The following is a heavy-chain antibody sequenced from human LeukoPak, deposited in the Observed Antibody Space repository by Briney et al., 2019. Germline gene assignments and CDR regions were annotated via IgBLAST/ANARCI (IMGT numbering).Heavy chain of an antibody. CDR3: AREEPAGSIDY. CDR2: ISGNGDST. Sequence: GGSLRLSCAASGFTFSSYAMSWVRQAPGKGLEWVSAISGNGDSTYYANSVKGRFTISRDNSRNTLYLQMGSLRAEDTALYYCAREEPAGSIDYWGQGTLVTVSS. J-gene: IGHJ4*02. CDR1: GFTFSSYA. V-gene: IGHV3-23*01. D-gene: IGHD1-14*01.